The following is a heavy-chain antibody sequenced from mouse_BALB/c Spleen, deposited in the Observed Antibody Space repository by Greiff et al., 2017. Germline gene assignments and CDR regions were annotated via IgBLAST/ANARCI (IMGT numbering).Heavy chain of an antibody. CDR1: GYSFTGYN. J-gene: IGHJ4*01. Sequence: LVESGPELEKPGASVKISCKASGYSFTGYNMNWVKQSNGKSLEWIGNIDPYYGGTSYNQKFKGKATLTVDKSSSTAYMELRSLTSEDSAVYYCARTYKYDYAMDYWGQGTSVTVSS. D-gene: IGHD2-14*01. V-gene: IGHV1S135*01. CDR2: IDPYYGGT. CDR3: ARTYKYDYAMDY.